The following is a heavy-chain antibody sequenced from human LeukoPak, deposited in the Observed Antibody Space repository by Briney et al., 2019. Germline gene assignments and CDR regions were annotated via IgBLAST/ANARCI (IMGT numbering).Heavy chain of an antibody. Sequence: ASVKVSCKASGYTFTTYGINWVRQAPEQGLEWMGWISAYSGHTNYARKFQGRVTMTTDTSTTTAYMELRSLTSDDTAVFYCARDYDDNSRCFGYWGQGTLVTVSS. CDR1: GYTFTTYG. J-gene: IGHJ4*02. CDR3: ARDYDDNSRCFGY. D-gene: IGHD4-23*01. V-gene: IGHV1-18*01. CDR2: ISAYSGHT.